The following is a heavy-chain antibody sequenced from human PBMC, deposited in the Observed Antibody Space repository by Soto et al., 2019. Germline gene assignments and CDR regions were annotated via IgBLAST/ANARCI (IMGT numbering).Heavy chain of an antibody. V-gene: IGHV3-30*18. D-gene: IGHD3-16*01. CDR2: ISYDGSNK. J-gene: IGHJ4*02. Sequence: GGSLRLSCAASGFTFSSYGMHWVRQAPGKGLEWVAVISYDGSNKYYADSVKGRFTISRDNSKNTLYLQMNSLRAEDTAVYYCAKDQGFLGGDYWGQGTLVTVSS. CDR1: GFTFSSYG. CDR3: AKDQGFLGGDY.